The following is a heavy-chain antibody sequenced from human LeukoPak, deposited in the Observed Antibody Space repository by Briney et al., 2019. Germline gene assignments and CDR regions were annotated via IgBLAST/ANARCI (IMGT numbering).Heavy chain of an antibody. CDR3: AVHDFYSGGYHFDY. CDR2: ISGYNGNT. Sequence: ASVKVSCKASGYTFTSYGISWLRQAPGQALEWLGWISGYNGNTNYAQKFQGRVTMTTDTPTSTAYMDLRSLKSDDTAVYYCAVHDFYSGGYHFDYWGQGTLVTVSS. V-gene: IGHV1-18*01. J-gene: IGHJ4*02. CDR1: GYTFTSYG. D-gene: IGHD3-3*01.